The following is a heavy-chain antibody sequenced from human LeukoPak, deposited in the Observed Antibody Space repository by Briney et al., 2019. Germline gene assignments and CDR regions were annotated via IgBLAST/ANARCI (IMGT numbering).Heavy chain of an antibody. D-gene: IGHD3-22*01. CDR1: GYTFTGYY. V-gene: IGHV1-2*02. CDR3: ARQISSAYYY. Sequence: ASVKVSCTASGYTFTGYYIHWVRPAPGQGLHWMGWIHPNSGCTNYAQNFQGRVTVTRDTSITAAYMELSRLISDDTAVYYCARQISSAYYYWGQGTLVTVSS. CDR2: IHPNSGCT. J-gene: IGHJ4*02.